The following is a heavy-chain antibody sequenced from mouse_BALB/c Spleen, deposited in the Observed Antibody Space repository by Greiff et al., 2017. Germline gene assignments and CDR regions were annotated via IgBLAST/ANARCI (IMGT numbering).Heavy chain of an antibody. CDR1: GYTFTDYA. V-gene: IGHV1S137*01. Sequence: VQLVESGAELVRPGVSVKISCKGSGYTFTDYAMHWVKQSHAKSLEWIGVISTYYGDASYNQKFKGKATMTVDKSSSTAYMELARLTSEDSAIYYCARELRLRPFAYWGQGTLVTVSA. D-gene: IGHD1-2*01. J-gene: IGHJ3*01. CDR3: ARELRLRPFAY. CDR2: ISTYYGDA.